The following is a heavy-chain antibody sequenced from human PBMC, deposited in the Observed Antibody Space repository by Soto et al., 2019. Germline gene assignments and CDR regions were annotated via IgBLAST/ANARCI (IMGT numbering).Heavy chain of an antibody. CDR1: GYTFSSYD. Sequence: QVQLVQSGPEVKKPGASVKVSCKASGYTFSSYDINWVRQATGHGLEWMGWMNPNSGNTGYSQKVQGRVTMTRNTSISAAYLALSSLRSEDTAVYYCARVIYPYAVWGHGTLVTVSS. J-gene: IGHJ4*01. V-gene: IGHV1-8*01. D-gene: IGHD3-22*01. CDR3: ARVIYPYAV. CDR2: MNPNSGNT.